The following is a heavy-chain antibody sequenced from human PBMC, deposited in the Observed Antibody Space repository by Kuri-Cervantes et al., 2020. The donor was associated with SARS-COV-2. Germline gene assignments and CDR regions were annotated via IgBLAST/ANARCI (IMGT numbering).Heavy chain of an antibody. D-gene: IGHD1-26*01. Sequence: ASVKVSCKASGGTFSSYAISWVRQAPGQGLEWMGGFDPEDGETIYAQKFQGRVTMTEDTSTDTAYMELSSLRAEDTAVYYCARDLFLSGSYYGSISYYYGMDVWGQGTTVTVSS. CDR3: ARDLFLSGSYYGSISYYYGMDV. V-gene: IGHV1-24*01. CDR2: FDPEDGET. CDR1: GGTFSSYA. J-gene: IGHJ6*02.